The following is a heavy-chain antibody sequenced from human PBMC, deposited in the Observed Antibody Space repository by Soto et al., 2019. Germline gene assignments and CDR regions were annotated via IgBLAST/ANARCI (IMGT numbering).Heavy chain of an antibody. CDR1: GFTFSSYG. Sequence: QPGGSLRLSCAASGFTFSSYGMHWVRQAPGKGLEWVAVIWYDGSNKYYADSVKGRFTISRDNSKNTLYLQMNSLRAEDTAVYYCARDRKRDGRDGYIQEYAFDIWGQGTMVTVSS. CDR3: ARDRKRDGRDGYIQEYAFDI. CDR2: IWYDGSNK. D-gene: IGHD5-12*01. V-gene: IGHV3-33*01. J-gene: IGHJ3*02.